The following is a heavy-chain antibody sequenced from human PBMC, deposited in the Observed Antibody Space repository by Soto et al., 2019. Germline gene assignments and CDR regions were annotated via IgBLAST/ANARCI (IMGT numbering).Heavy chain of an antibody. V-gene: IGHV4-59*08. CDR3: ARLKSGESLYYFDT. CDR1: GGSIRSYF. D-gene: IGHD3-10*01. Sequence: PSETLSLTCTVSGGSIRSYFWSWIRQPPGKGLEWIGYIYYSGSSSYNPSLKSRGTMSVDTSKSQFSLKLSSVTAADTAVYYCARLKSGESLYYFDTWGQGTLVTVSS. CDR2: IYYSGSS. J-gene: IGHJ4*02.